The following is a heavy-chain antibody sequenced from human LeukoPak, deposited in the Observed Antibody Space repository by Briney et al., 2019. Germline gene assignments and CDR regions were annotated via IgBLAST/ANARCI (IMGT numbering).Heavy chain of an antibody. J-gene: IGHJ3*02. CDR2: MNPNSGNT. CDR1: GYTFTSYD. Sequence: ASVKVSCKASGYTFTSYDINWLRQATGQGLEWMGWMNPNSGNTGYAQKFQGRVTMTRNTSISTAYMELSSLRSEDTAVYYCAREDLYDGGGPDGFDIWGQGTMVTVSS. V-gene: IGHV1-8*01. D-gene: IGHD3-22*01. CDR3: AREDLYDGGGPDGFDI.